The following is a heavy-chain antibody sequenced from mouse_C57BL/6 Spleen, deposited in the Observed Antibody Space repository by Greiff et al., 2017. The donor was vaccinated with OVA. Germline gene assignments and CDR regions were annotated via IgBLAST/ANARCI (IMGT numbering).Heavy chain of an antibody. CDR3: ARVYYDYDGDY. J-gene: IGHJ2*01. Sequence: QVQLQQSGPELVKPGASVKISCKASGYSFTSYYIHWVKQRPGQGLEWIGWIYPGSGNTKYNEKFKGKATLTADTSSSTAYMQLSSLTSEDSAVYYCARVYYDYDGDYWGQGTTLTVSS. V-gene: IGHV1-66*01. CDR2: IYPGSGNT. CDR1: GYSFTSYY. D-gene: IGHD2-4*01.